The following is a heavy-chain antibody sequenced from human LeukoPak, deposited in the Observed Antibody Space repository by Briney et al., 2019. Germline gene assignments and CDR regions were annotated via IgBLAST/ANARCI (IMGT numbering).Heavy chain of an antibody. CDR3: AGRSGMYFDY. Sequence: PGRSLRLSCAESGYTFSNYDMQWVRQAPGKGLEWVAIIRYDGSNKYYADSVKGRFTISRDNSKNTLYLQMNSLRAEDTAVYYCAGRSGMYFDYWGQGTLVTVSS. CDR1: GYTFSNYD. D-gene: IGHD3-10*01. CDR2: IRYDGSNK. V-gene: IGHV3-33*01. J-gene: IGHJ4*02.